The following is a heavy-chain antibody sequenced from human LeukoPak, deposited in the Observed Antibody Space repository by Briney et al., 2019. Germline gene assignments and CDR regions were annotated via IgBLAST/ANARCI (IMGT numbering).Heavy chain of an antibody. CDR3: ARELRGARYYYYMDV. CDR2: IYTSGST. J-gene: IGHJ6*03. Sequence: PSGTLSLTCTVSGGSISSYYWSWIRQPAGKGLEWIGRIYTSGSTNYNPSLKSRVTMSVDTSKNQFPLKLSSVTAADTAVYYCARELRGARYYYYMDVWGKGTTVTVSS. CDR1: GGSISSYY. V-gene: IGHV4-4*07. D-gene: IGHD4/OR15-4a*01.